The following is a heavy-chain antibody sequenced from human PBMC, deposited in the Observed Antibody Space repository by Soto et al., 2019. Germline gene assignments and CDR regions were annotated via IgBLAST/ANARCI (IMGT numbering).Heavy chain of an antibody. CDR1: GYSFTSYW. CDR2: IDPSDSYT. J-gene: IGHJ4*02. D-gene: IGHD6-13*01. Sequence: EVQLVQSGAEVKKPGESLRISCKGSGYSFTSYWISWVRQMPGKGLEWMGRIDPSDSYTNYSPSFQGHVTISADNSISTANLQWSSLKASDTATYYCARLQAAAGDNDLTFDYWGQGTLVTVSS. CDR3: ARLQAAAGDNDLTFDY. V-gene: IGHV5-10-1*01.